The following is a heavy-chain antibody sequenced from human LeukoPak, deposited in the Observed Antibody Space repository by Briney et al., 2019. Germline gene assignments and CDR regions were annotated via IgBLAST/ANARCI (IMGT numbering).Heavy chain of an antibody. V-gene: IGHV4-59*12. CDR1: AGSTSSYY. D-gene: IGHD3-10*01. CDR3: AREYYGSGSYRKSRFYFDY. J-gene: IGHJ4*02. CDR2: LYYSGST. Sequence: SETLSFTCTVSAGSTSSYYRSWLRQPPGNGLGWFGHLYYSGSTNYNPSLKSRVTISVDTSNNQFSQKLSFVPAADMGVYYCAREYYGSGSYRKSRFYFDYWGQGTLVTVSS.